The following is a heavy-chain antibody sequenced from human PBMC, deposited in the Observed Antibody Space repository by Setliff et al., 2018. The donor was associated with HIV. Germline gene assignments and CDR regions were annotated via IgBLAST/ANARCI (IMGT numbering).Heavy chain of an antibody. D-gene: IGHD2-2*01. CDR1: GFTFSSYE. J-gene: IGHJ3*02. V-gene: IGHV3-48*03. CDR2: ISSSGSTI. Sequence: GGSLRLSCAASGFTFSSYEMNWVRQAPGKGLEWVSYISSSGSTIYYADSVKGRFTISRDNAKNSLYLQMNSLRAEDTAVYYCARYLVPRSFDIWGQGTMVTVSS. CDR3: ARYLVPRSFDI.